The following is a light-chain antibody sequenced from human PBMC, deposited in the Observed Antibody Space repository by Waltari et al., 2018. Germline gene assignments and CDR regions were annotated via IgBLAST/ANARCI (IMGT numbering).Light chain of an antibody. CDR1: SGIDVGAYR. J-gene: IGLJ1*01. V-gene: IGLV5-45*01. CDR3: LLWHSGCYV. Sequence: QAVLTQPASLSASPGASASLTCTLRSGIDVGAYRIYWYQKKPGSPPQYLLSFQSDSDNQLVSGVPRLFSGSKDATSNAGILLISGLQSEDEADYYCLLWHSGCYVFGTGTEVTVL. CDR2: FQSDSDN.